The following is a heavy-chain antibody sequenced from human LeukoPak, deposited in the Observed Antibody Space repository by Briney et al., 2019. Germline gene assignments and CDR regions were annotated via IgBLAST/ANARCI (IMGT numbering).Heavy chain of an antibody. CDR1: GFTFSSYS. D-gene: IGHD4-11*01. Sequence: GGSLRLSCAASGFTFSSYSMNWVRQAPGKGLEWVSSISSSSGYIYYADSVKGRFTISRDNAKNSLYLQMNSLRAEDTAVYYCARVGYSNSYDYWGQGTLVTVSS. CDR3: ARVGYSNSYDY. V-gene: IGHV3-21*01. CDR2: ISSSSGYI. J-gene: IGHJ4*02.